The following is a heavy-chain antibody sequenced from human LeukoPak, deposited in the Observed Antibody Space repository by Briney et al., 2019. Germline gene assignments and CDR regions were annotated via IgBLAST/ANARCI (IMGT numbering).Heavy chain of an antibody. V-gene: IGHV1-18*01. CDR1: GYSFTSNG. D-gene: IGHD2-15*01. Sequence: ASVKVSCKASGYSFTSNGIGWVRQAPGQGLEWMGWVSGYNGNTNYVQKLQGRVTMTTDTSTSTAYMELRSLRSDDTAVYYCAREWRHCSGGDCNTPSGGMDVWGQGTTVTVSS. CDR3: AREWRHCSGGDCNTPSGGMDV. CDR2: VSGYNGNT. J-gene: IGHJ6*02.